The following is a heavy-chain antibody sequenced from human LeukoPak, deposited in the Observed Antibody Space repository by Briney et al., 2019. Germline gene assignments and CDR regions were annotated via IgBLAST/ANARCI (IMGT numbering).Heavy chain of an antibody. CDR2: INPNSGGT. Sequence: GASVKVSCKASGDTFSGYYMHWVRQAPGQGLEWMGWINPNSGGTNYAQKFQGRVTMTRDTSISTAYMELSRLRSDVTAVGYCARDSDPIFCSSTSCYVIDYWGQRTLVTVSS. V-gene: IGHV1-2*02. J-gene: IGHJ4*02. CDR3: ARDSDPIFCSSTSCYVIDY. CDR1: GDTFSGYY. D-gene: IGHD2-2*01.